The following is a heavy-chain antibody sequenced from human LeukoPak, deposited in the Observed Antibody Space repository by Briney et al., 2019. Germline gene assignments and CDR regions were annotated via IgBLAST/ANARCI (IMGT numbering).Heavy chain of an antibody. V-gene: IGHV1-69*13. J-gene: IGHJ4*02. D-gene: IGHD3-22*01. CDR3: GGNDYYDSSGYLDY. CDR1: GGTFSNYA. Sequence: GASVKVSCKASGGTFSNYAISWVRQAPGQGLEWMGGIIPIFGTANYAQKFQGRVTITADESTSTAYMELSSLRSEDTAVYYCGGNDYYDSSGYLDYWGQGTLVTVSS. CDR2: IIPIFGTA.